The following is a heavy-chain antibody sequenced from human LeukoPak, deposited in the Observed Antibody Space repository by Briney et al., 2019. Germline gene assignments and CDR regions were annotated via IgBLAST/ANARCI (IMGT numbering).Heavy chain of an antibody. CDR1: GGSISGYY. D-gene: IGHD3-3*01. J-gene: IGHJ3*02. Sequence: PSETLSLTCTVSGGSISGYYWSWIRQPPGKGLEWIGYIYYSGSTNYNPSLKSRVTISVDTSKNQFSLKLSSVTAADTAVYYCARADLRDSDAFDIWGQGTMVTVSS. CDR2: IYYSGST. V-gene: IGHV4-59*01. CDR3: ARADLRDSDAFDI.